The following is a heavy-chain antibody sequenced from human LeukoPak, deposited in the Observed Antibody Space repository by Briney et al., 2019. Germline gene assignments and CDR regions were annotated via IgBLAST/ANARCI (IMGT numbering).Heavy chain of an antibody. D-gene: IGHD6-13*01. CDR3: NIAAAGTGFDY. CDR2: ISYDGSNK. J-gene: IGHJ4*02. Sequence: GSLRLSCAASGFTFSSYGMHWVRQAPGKGLEWVAVISYDGSNKYYADSVKGRFTISRDNSKNTLYLQMNSLRAEDTAVYYCNIAAAGTGFDYWGQGTLVTVSS. CDR1: GFTFSSYG. V-gene: IGHV3-30*03.